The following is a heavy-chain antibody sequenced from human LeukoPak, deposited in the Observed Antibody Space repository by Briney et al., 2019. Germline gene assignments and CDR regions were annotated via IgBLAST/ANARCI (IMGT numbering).Heavy chain of an antibody. CDR2: IYYSGST. V-gene: IGHV4-59*12. Sequence: SETLSLTCTVSGGSISSYYWSWIRQPPGKGLEWIGSIYYSGSTYYNPSLKSRVTISVDTSKNQFSLKLSSVTAADTAVYYCARVGALLIDYWGQGTLVTVSS. D-gene: IGHD3-10*01. CDR1: GGSISSYY. CDR3: ARVGALLIDY. J-gene: IGHJ4*02.